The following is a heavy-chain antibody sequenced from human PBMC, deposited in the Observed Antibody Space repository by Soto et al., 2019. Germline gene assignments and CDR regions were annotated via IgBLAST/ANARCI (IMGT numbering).Heavy chain of an antibody. CDR1: GIEFSNYA. CDR2: VSASGRSR. CDR3: AKDGNWLDVYYDV. J-gene: IGHJ4*02. D-gene: IGHD3-16*01. V-gene: IGHV3-23*01. Sequence: GGPLSHSCVVSGIEFSNYAMSWVRQVPGKGLEWVSIVSASGRSRYHADSVKGRFTISRDNSKNTLYLHMTNLRAEDTAVYYCAKDGNWLDVYYDVWGQGTPVTVSS.